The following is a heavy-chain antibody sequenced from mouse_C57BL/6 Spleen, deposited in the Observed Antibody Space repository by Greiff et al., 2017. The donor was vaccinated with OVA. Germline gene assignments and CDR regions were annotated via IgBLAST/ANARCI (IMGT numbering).Heavy chain of an antibody. CDR3: ARGGLISEVLAFDD. D-gene: IGHD2-4*01. J-gene: IGHJ2*01. CDR1: GYTFTSYW. V-gene: IGHV1-52*01. CDR2: IYPSDSET. Sequence: QVQLQQPGAELVRPGSSVKLSCKASGYTFTSYWMHWVKQRPIQGLEWIGNIYPSDSETHYNQKFKGKATLTVDKSSSTAYMQLSSLTSDDFAVYYCARGGLISEVLAFDDWGKGTTLTVSS.